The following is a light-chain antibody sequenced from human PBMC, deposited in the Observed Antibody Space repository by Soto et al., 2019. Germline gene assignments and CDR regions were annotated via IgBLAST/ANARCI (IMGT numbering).Light chain of an antibody. V-gene: IGLV2-14*01. CDR2: EVN. CDR3: LSYTSANTRV. Sequence: QSVLTQPASVSASPGQSITISCTGTSSDVGGYKFVSWYQHHPGKAPKLMIYEVNNRPSGVSNRFSGSKSGNTASLTISGLQPEDEADYYCLSYTSANTRVFCGGTKLPVL. CDR1: SSDVGGYKF. J-gene: IGLJ3*02.